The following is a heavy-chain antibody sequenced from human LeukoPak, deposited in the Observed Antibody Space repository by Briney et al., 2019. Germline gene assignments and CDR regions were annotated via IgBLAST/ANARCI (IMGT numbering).Heavy chain of an antibody. Sequence: PSETLSLTCAVSGGSISSSNWWSWVRQPPGKGLEWIGEIYHSGSTNYNPSLKSRVTISVDKSKNQFSLKLSSVTAADTAVYYCARGGWLGKPQRVDYWGQGTLVTVSS. D-gene: IGHD6-19*01. CDR2: IYHSGST. J-gene: IGHJ4*02. CDR3: ARGGWLGKPQRVDY. CDR1: GGSISSSNW. V-gene: IGHV4-4*02.